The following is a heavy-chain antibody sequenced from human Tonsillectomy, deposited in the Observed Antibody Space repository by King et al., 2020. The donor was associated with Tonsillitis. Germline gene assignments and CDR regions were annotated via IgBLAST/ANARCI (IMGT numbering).Heavy chain of an antibody. Sequence: VQLQESGPGLVKPSETLYLTCAVSGYSITRGQYWAWIRQPPGKGLEWIASIFHSGRTLYNPSLESRVTISVDTSRNQFSLKLSSVTAADTAVYYCARTFSTTVIPVVCFDPWGQGTLVTVSS. J-gene: IGHJ5*02. CDR2: IFHSGRT. D-gene: IGHD2-2*01. CDR1: GYSITRGQY. CDR3: ARTFSTTVIPVVCFDP. V-gene: IGHV4-38-2*01.